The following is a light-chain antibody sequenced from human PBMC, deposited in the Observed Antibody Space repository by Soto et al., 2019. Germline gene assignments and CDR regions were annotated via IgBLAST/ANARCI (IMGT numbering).Light chain of an antibody. CDR1: QGIRNY. V-gene: IGKV1-17*03. CDR2: SVS. CDR3: LQSYRYPWT. J-gene: IGKJ1*01. Sequence: DIQMTQSPSAMSASVGDRVTITCRASQGIRNYLAWFQQKPGKVPKRLIYSVSSLQSGVPSRFSGSGSETEFTLTTSSLQPEDFATYYCLQSYRYPWTFGQGTKVDIK.